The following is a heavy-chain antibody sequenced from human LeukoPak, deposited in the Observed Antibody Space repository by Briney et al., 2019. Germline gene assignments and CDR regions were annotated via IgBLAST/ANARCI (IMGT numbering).Heavy chain of an antibody. Sequence: GGSLRLSCAASGFXFSSYDIHWVRQAPGKGLEWLSGITTIYNTAYLNSVKGRFTISRDNAKKSLYLQMNSLRAGDTAVYYCARVGPNWGQEGYIDLWGRGTLVTVSS. J-gene: IGHJ2*01. CDR3: ARVGPNWGQEGYIDL. D-gene: IGHD7-27*01. CDR1: GFXFSSYD. CDR2: ITTIYNT. V-gene: IGHV3-13*04.